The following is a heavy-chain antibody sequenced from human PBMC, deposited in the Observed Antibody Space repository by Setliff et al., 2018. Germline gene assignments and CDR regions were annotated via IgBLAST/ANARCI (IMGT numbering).Heavy chain of an antibody. CDR2: IYYSGST. D-gene: IGHD6-19*01. CDR3: ARGLRGWPYYGMDV. CDR1: GGSISSSSYY. J-gene: IGHJ6*02. Sequence: PSETLSLTCTVSGGSISSSSYYWGWIRQPPGKGLEWIGSIYYSGSTYYNTSLKSRVTISVDTSKNQFSLKLSSVTAADTAVYYCARGLRGWPYYGMDVWGQGTTVTVSS. V-gene: IGHV4-39*07.